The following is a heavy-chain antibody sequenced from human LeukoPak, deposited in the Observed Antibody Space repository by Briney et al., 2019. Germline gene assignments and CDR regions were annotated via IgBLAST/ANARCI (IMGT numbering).Heavy chain of an antibody. Sequence: GASVKVSCKASGGTFSSYAISWVRQAPGQGLEWMGGIIPIFATANYAQKFQGRVTITADKSTSTAYMELSSLKSEDTAVYYCARTGWGEGGPRPVDYWGQGTLVTVSS. J-gene: IGHJ4*02. CDR2: IIPIFATA. CDR1: GGTFSSYA. V-gene: IGHV1-69*06. CDR3: ARTGWGEGGPRPVDY. D-gene: IGHD3-16*01.